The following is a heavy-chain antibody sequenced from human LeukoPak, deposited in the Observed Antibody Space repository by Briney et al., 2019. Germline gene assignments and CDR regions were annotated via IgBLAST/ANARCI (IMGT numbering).Heavy chain of an antibody. J-gene: IGHJ4*02. D-gene: IGHD3-22*01. CDR3: VKGPHYYDTSGDDYYFDY. V-gene: IGHV3-43D*03. Sequence: GGSLRLSCAASGFTFDEHAMHWVRQALGKGLEWVSLITWDGGSAYYADSVKGRFTISRDNSKNSLFLQMNSLRAEDTALYYCVKGPHYYDTSGDDYYFDYWGQGTLVTVSS. CDR2: ITWDGGSA. CDR1: GFTFDEHA.